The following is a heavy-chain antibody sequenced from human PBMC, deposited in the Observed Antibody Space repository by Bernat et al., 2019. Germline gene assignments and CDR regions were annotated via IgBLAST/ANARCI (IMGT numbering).Heavy chain of an antibody. J-gene: IGHJ4*02. CDR2: IYSGGST. CDR1: GFTVSSNY. D-gene: IGHD6-6*01. Sequence: EVQLVDSGGGLVQPGGSLRLSCAASGFTVSSNYMSWVRQAPGKGLEWVSVIYSGGSTYYEDSVKGRFSISRDNSKNTLYLQMNSLRAEDTAVYYCAREGGQLGITYFDYWGQGTLVTVSS. V-gene: IGHV3-66*01. CDR3: AREGGQLGITYFDY.